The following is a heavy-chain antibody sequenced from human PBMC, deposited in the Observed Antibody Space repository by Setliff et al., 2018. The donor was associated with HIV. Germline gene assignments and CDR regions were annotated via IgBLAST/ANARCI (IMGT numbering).Heavy chain of an antibody. CDR1: GGSINSGGYY. Sequence: SETLSLTCTVSGGSINSGGYYWTWIRQRPGKGLEWIGYIYYSGSSYYNPSLESRVTISVDTSEKQFSLKLSSVTAADTAVYYCARARGLLPYYYLDVWGKGTTVTVSS. J-gene: IGHJ6*03. CDR2: IYYSGSS. D-gene: IGHD3-10*01. V-gene: IGHV4-31*03. CDR3: ARARGLLPYYYLDV.